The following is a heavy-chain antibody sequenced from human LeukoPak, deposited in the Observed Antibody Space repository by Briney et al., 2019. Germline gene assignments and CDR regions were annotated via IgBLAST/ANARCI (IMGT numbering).Heavy chain of an antibody. J-gene: IGHJ4*02. CDR3: TRVSLKGSTEYDY. CDR2: IIPIFGTA. D-gene: IGHD2-15*01. V-gene: IGHV1-69*05. CDR1: GGTFSSYA. Sequence: ASVKVSCKAPGGTFSSYAISWVRQAPGQGLEWMGGIIPIFGTANYAQKFQGRVTITTDESTSTAYMELSSLRSEDTAVYYCTRVSLKGSTEYDYWGQGTLVTVSS.